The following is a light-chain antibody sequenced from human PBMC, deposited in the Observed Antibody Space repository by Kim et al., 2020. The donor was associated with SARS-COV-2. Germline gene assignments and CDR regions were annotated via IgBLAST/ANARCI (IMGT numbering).Light chain of an antibody. V-gene: IGKV1-5*01. CDR1: QSISNW. CDR2: DAS. J-gene: IGKJ1*01. Sequence: ASVGDRVTFTCRASQSISNWLAWYQQKAGKAPKLLIYDASSLETGVPSRFSGSGSGTEFTLTISSLQPDDFATYYCQQYNSDWTFGQGTKVDIK. CDR3: QQYNSDWT.